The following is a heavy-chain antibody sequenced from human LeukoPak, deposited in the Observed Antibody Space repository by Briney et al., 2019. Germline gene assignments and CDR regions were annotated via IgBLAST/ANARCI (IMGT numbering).Heavy chain of an antibody. CDR2: IRYDGSIK. D-gene: IGHD3-22*01. V-gene: IGHV3-30*02. CDR3: AKDGVLFNYYPCYFDY. J-gene: IGHJ4*02. Sequence: PGGSLRLSCAASGFTFRSYGMHWVRQAPGKGLEWVAFIRYDGSIKYYADSVKGRFTISRDNSKNTLYLQMNSLSPEDTAVYYCAKDGVLFNYYPCYFDYWGQGTLVTVSS. CDR1: GFTFRSYG.